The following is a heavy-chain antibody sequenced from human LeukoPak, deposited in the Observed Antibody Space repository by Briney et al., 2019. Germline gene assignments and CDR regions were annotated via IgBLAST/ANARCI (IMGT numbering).Heavy chain of an antibody. J-gene: IGHJ4*02. V-gene: IGHV1-2*02. CDR2: INPNSGGT. CDR1: GYTFTGYY. CDR3: ARASAGIVVVVAAFDY. Sequence: GASVKVSCKASGYTFTGYYMHWVRQAPGQGLEWMGWINPNSGGTNYAQKFQGRVTMTRDTSISTAYMELSRLRSDDTAVYYCARASAGIVVVVAAFDYWDQGTLVTVSS. D-gene: IGHD2-15*01.